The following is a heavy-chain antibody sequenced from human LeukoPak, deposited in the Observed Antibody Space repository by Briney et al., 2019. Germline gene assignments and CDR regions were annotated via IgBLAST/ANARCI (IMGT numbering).Heavy chain of an antibody. Sequence: GGSLRLSCAASGFTFSSYSFNWVRQAPGKGLEWVSYISDSSNTIYYADSVKGRFTISRDNAKNSLYLEMNSLSYEDTALYYCAREAAWGNWYFDLWGRGTLVTVSS. CDR1: GFTFSSYS. J-gene: IGHJ2*01. CDR3: AREAAWGNWYFDL. D-gene: IGHD3-16*01. CDR2: ISDSSNTI. V-gene: IGHV3-48*02.